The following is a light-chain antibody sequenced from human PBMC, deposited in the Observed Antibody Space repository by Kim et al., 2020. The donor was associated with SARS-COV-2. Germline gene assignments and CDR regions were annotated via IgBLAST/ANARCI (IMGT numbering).Light chain of an antibody. CDR2: GNT. J-gene: IGLJ2*01. CDR3: QSYDSTLDVV. CDR1: SSNIGAGYD. Sequence: GKRVTISCTGSSSNIGAGYDVHWYQLLPGTAPKLLSYGNTHRPSGVPDRFSGSKSGTSASLAITGLQAEDEADYYCQSYDSTLDVVFGGGTQLTVL. V-gene: IGLV1-40*01.